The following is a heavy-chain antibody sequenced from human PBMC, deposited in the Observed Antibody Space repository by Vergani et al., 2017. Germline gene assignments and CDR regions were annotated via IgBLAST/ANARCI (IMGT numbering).Heavy chain of an antibody. D-gene: IGHD6-19*01. J-gene: IGHJ4*02. CDR2: IYYSGST. CDR1: GGSISSSSYY. Sequence: QVQLQESGPGLVKPSQTLSLTCTVSGGSISSSSYYWGWIRQPPGKGLEWIGSIYYSGSTYYNPSLKSRVTISVDTSKNQFSLKLSSVTAADTAVYYCARIGGSGWVFDYWGQGTLVTVSS. CDR3: ARIGGSGWVFDY. V-gene: IGHV4-39*01.